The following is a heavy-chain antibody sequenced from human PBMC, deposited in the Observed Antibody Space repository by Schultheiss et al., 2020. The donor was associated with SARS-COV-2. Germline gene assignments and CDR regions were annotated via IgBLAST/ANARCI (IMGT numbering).Heavy chain of an antibody. CDR3: ARDPHGIDV. CDR1: GFTFSSYS. Sequence: SCAVSGFTFSSYSMNWVRQAPGKGLEWVSSISSRSSYIYYADSVKGRFTISRDNARNSLYLQMNTLRVEDTAVYYCARDPHGIDVWGQGTTVTVSS. V-gene: IGHV3-21*01. J-gene: IGHJ6*02. CDR2: ISSRSSYI.